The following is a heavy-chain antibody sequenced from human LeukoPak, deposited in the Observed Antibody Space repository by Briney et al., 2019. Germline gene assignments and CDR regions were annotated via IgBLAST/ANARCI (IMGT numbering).Heavy chain of an antibody. CDR3: AREMIAAAGGSYYYYYGMDV. CDR2: INPNSGGT. J-gene: IGHJ6*02. CDR1: GYTFTGYY. V-gene: IGHV1-2*04. D-gene: IGHD6-13*01. Sequence: ASVKVSCKASGYTFTGYYMHWVRQAPGQGLEWMGWINPNSGGTNYAQKFQGWVTMTRDTSISTAYMELSRLRSDDMAVYYCAREMIAAAGGSYYYYYGMDVWGQGTTVTVSS.